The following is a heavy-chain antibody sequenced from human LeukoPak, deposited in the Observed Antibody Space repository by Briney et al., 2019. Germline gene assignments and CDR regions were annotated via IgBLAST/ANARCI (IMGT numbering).Heavy chain of an antibody. D-gene: IGHD1-26*01. J-gene: IGHJ4*03. CDR3: ARGEDERYYVNYFDY. CDR1: GGSFTSHY. CDR2: LYYSGST. V-gene: IGHV4-59*11. Sequence: TSETLSLTCSVSGGSFTSHYWSWFRQPPGKGLEWIAYLYYSGSTNYHPSLKSRATMSIDTSKNQFSLNLGSVTAADTAVYYCARGEDERYYVNYFDYWGHGILVTVSS.